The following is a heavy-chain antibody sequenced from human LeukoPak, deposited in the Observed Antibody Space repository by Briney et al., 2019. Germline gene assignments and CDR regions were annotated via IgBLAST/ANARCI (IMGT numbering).Heavy chain of an antibody. CDR2: IYYSGNT. Sequence: SETLSLTCTVSGGSISGYYWNWIRQPPGKGLEWIGYIYYSGNTNYNPSLKSRVTISVDTSKNQFSLKLSSVTAADTAVYYCARVCRERTYYYYYMDVWGKGTTVIVSS. CDR3: ARVCRERTYYYYYMDV. D-gene: IGHD1-26*01. CDR1: GGSISGYY. V-gene: IGHV4-59*12. J-gene: IGHJ6*03.